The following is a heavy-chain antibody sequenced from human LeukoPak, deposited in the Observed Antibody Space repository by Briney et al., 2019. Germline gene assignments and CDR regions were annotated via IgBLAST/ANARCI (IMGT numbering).Heavy chain of an antibody. CDR1: GGSFRGYY. CDR2: ISHGGGT. Sequence: PSETLSLTCGIYGGSFRGYYWSWIRQPPGKGLEWIGEISHGGGTNYNPSLKSRVTISGDTSKNQFSLTLSSVTAADTAVYYCARTLDTTGYFRNFDYWGQGSPVTVSS. CDR3: ARTLDTTGYFRNFDY. D-gene: IGHD3-9*01. J-gene: IGHJ4*02. V-gene: IGHV4-34*01.